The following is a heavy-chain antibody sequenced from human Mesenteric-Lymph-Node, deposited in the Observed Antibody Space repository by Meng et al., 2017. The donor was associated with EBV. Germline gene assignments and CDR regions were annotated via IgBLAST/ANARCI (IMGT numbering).Heavy chain of an antibody. CDR1: GGSISSSSYY. Sequence: QLQLQESGQGLGKPSETLSLTCTVSGGSISSSSYYWGWIRQPPGKGLEWIGSIYYSGSTYYNPSLKSRVTISVDTSKNQFSLKLSSVTAADTAVYYCARTPGPVAVPFDYWGQGTLVTVSS. D-gene: IGHD6-19*01. CDR3: ARTPGPVAVPFDY. CDR2: IYYSGST. V-gene: IGHV4-39*01. J-gene: IGHJ4*02.